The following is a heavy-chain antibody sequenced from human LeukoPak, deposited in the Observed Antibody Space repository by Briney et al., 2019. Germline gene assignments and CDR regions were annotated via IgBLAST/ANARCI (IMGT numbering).Heavy chain of an antibody. D-gene: IGHD3-22*01. CDR3: ARGGTGSSGNPYYYGMDV. V-gene: IGHV3-33*01. CDR2: IWYDGSNK. J-gene: IGHJ6*02. CDR1: GFTFSSYG. Sequence: GGSLRLSCAASGFTFSSYGMHWVRQAPGKGLEWVAVIWYDGSNKYYADSVKGRFTISRDNSKNTLYLQMNSLRAEDTAVYYCARGGTGSSGNPYYYGMDVWGQGTTVTVSS.